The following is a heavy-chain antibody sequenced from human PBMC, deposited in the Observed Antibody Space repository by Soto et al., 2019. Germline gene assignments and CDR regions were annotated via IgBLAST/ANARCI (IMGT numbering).Heavy chain of an antibody. CDR3: AIGGGAAEYDY. J-gene: IGHJ4*02. D-gene: IGHD2-15*01. V-gene: IGHV1-24*01. Sequence: QVQVVQSGAEVRKPGASVKLSCKVPASTLTDFPIHWVRQAPGKGLEWMGGSNPEEGETIFAQKFQGRVTMTEDTSTDIVYLELSSLRSEDTAVYYCAIGGGAAEYDYWGQGTLVTVSS. CDR2: SNPEEGET. CDR1: ASTLTDFP.